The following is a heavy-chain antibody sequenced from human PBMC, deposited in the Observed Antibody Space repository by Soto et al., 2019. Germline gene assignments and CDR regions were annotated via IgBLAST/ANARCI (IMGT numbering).Heavy chain of an antibody. Sequence: SETQSLTCTVSGGSISSYYWSWIRQPAGKGLEWIGRIYTSGSTNYNPSLKSRVTMSVDTSKNQFSLKLSSVTAADTAVYYCARLHYYDSSGYGRYNWFDPWGQGTLVTVSS. CDR3: ARLHYYDSSGYGRYNWFDP. J-gene: IGHJ5*02. D-gene: IGHD3-22*01. CDR1: GGSISSYY. V-gene: IGHV4-4*07. CDR2: IYTSGST.